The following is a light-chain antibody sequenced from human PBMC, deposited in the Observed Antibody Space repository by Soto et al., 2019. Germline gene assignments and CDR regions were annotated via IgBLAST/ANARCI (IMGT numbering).Light chain of an antibody. Sequence: QSALTQPPSVSGSPGQSITVSCTGTTSDIGASNFVSWYQHLPGRAPKLIIFEATHRPSGVSDRFSGSKAGITASLTISGLQADDEAEYFCISYTTDDTFVFGTGTKVTVL. V-gene: IGLV2-14*01. CDR1: TSDIGASNF. CDR3: ISYTTDDTFV. CDR2: EAT. J-gene: IGLJ1*01.